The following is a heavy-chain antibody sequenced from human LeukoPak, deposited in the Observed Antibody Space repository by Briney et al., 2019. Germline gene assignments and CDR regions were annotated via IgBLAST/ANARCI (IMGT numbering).Heavy chain of an antibody. D-gene: IGHD2-2*01. V-gene: IGHV4-59*08. J-gene: IGHJ4*02. Sequence: PSETLSLTCTVSGGSISSYYWGWIRQPPGKGLEWIGNIYHSGSTNYNPSLKSRVTISVDKSKNQFSLKLSSVTAADTAVYYCARLVIPAALGYFDYWGQGTLVTVSS. CDR3: ARLVIPAALGYFDY. CDR2: IYHSGST. CDR1: GGSISSYY.